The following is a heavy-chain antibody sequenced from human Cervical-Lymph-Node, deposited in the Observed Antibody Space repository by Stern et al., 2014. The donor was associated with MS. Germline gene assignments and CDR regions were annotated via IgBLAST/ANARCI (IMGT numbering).Heavy chain of an antibody. J-gene: IGHJ5*02. V-gene: IGHV2-5*02. CDR1: GFSLTTNGVG. CDR3: AHENYYDSNGDPRNYFDP. Sequence: QLTLKESGPTLVKPSQTLTLTCNFSGFSLTTNGVGVGWFRQPPGKALEWLAVIYWDDDKRYRPSLKSRLAINKDTSKSQVVLTMTNMDPADTATYYCAHENYYDSNGDPRNYFDPWGQGTMVTVSS. CDR2: IYWDDDK. D-gene: IGHD3-16*01.